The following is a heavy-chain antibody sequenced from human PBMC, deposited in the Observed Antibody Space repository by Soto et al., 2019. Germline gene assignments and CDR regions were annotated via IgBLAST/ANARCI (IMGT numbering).Heavy chain of an antibody. D-gene: IGHD1-7*01. J-gene: IGHJ4*02. CDR3: ARDFGETGTTVLY. V-gene: IGHV3-33*01. CDR1: GFTFSSYG. CDR2: IWYDGSNK. Sequence: QVQLVESGGGVVQPGRSLRLSCAASGFTFSSYGMHWVRQPPGKGLEWVAVIWYDGSNKYYADSVKGRFTISRDNSKNTLYLQMNSLRAEDTAVYYCARDFGETGTTVLYWGQGTLVTVSS.